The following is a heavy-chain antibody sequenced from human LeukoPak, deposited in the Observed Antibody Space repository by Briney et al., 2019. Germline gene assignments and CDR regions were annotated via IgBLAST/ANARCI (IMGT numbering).Heavy chain of an antibody. D-gene: IGHD2-2*01. CDR2: ISAYNGNT. J-gene: IGHJ4*02. CDR3: ARDLGYCSSTSCYLSPKPKDY. CDR1: GYTFTSYG. Sequence: ASVKVSCKASGYTFTSYGISWVRQAPGQGLEWMGWISAYNGNTNYAQKLQGRVTVTTDTSTSTAYMELRSLRSDDTAVYYCARDLGYCSSTSCYLSPKPKDYWGQGTLVTVSS. V-gene: IGHV1-18*01.